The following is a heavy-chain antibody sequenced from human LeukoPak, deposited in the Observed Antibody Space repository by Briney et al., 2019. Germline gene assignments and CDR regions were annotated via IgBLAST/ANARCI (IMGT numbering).Heavy chain of an antibody. J-gene: IGHJ6*03. CDR2: IYTSGST. CDR3: ARVRLDYYYYMDV. Sequence: PSETLTLTCTVSGGSISSHYWSWIRQPAGKGLEWIGRIYTSGSTNYNPSLKSRVTMSVDTSKNQFSLKLSSVTAADTAVYYCARVRLDYYYYMDVWGKGTTVTVSS. V-gene: IGHV4-4*07. CDR1: GGSISSHY.